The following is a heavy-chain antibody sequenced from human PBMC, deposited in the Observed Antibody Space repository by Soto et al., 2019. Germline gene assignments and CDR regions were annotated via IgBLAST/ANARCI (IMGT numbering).Heavy chain of an antibody. V-gene: IGHV1-2*04. J-gene: IGHJ6*02. CDR2: INPNSGGT. D-gene: IGHD3-10*01. CDR3: ACARGDYYYYGMDV. Sequence: ASVKVSCKASGYTFTGYYMHWVRQAPGQGLEWMGWINPNSGGTNYAQKFQGWVTMTRDTSISTAYMELSRLRSDDTAVYYCACARGDYYYYGMDVWGQGITVSVSS. CDR1: GYTFTGYY.